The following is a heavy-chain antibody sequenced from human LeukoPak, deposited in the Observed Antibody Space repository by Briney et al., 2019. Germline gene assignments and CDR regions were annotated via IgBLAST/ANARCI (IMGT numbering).Heavy chain of an antibody. J-gene: IGHJ4*02. CDR3: GREVPGGATILDC. D-gene: IGHD1-26*01. CDR1: GFTFSSYW. CDR2: IKEDGSVK. Sequence: GGSLRLSCAASGFTFSSYWMSWVRQAQGKGLEWVANIKEDGSVKYYVDSVKGRFTISRDNGKKSLYLQMNSLRADDTAVYYCGREVPGGATILDCWGQGTLVTVSS. V-gene: IGHV3-7*04.